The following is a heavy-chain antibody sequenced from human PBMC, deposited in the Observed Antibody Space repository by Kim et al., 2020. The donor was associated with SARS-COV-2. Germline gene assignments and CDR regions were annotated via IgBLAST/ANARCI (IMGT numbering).Heavy chain of an antibody. CDR1: GGTFSSYA. Sequence: SVKVSCKASGGTFSSYAISWVRQAPGQGLEWMGGIIPIFGTANYAQKFQGRVTITADESTSTAYMELSSLRSEDTAVYYCASRSSWYPGWFYPWGQGTLVTVSS. CDR3: ASRSSWYPGWFYP. J-gene: IGHJ5*02. D-gene: IGHD6-13*01. V-gene: IGHV1-69*13. CDR2: IIPIFGTA.